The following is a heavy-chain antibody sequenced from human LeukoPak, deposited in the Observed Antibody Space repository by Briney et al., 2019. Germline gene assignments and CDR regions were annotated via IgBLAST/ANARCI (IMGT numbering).Heavy chain of an antibody. CDR3: AREGNGYSSSWYLDY. J-gene: IGHJ4*02. V-gene: IGHV3-7*01. Sequence: PGGSLRLSCAASGFTFSSYWMSWVRQAPGKGLEWVANIKQDGSEKYYVDSVKGRFTISRDNAKNSLYLQMNSLRAEDTAVYYCAREGNGYSSSWYLDYWGQGTLVTVSS. CDR1: GFTFSSYW. CDR2: IKQDGSEK. D-gene: IGHD6-13*01.